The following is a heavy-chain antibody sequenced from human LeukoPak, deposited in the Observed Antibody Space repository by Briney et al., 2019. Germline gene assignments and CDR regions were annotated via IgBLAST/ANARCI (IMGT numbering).Heavy chain of an antibody. CDR3: ARGIPYYYDSSGYYIGPHFDY. D-gene: IGHD3-22*01. CDR2: IYYSGST. J-gene: IGHJ4*02. V-gene: IGHV4-39*07. Sequence: PGGSLRLSCAASGFTFSSYGMSWVRQPPGKGLEWIGSIYYSGSTYYNPSLKSRVTILVDTSKNQFSLKLSSVTAADTAVYYCARGIPYYYDSSGYYIGPHFDYWGQGTLVTVSS. CDR1: GFTFSSYG.